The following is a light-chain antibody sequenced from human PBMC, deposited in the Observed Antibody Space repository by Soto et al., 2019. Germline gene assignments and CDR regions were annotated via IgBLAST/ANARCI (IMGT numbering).Light chain of an antibody. CDR2: GAS. V-gene: IGKV3-20*01. J-gene: IGKJ2*01. Sequence: EIVLTQSPGILSLSPGERATLSCRASQSVSNNYVAWYQQKPGQAPRLLIYGASSRATGIPDRFSGSGSGTDFSLTISRLEPEDFTLYSCQQYGSSPRTLGQGTKLEIK. CDR1: QSVSNNY. CDR3: QQYGSSPRT.